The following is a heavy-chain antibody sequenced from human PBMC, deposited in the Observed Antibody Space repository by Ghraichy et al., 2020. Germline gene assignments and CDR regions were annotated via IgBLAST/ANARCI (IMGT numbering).Heavy chain of an antibody. J-gene: IGHJ2*01. CDR1: GFTFSSYA. CDR2: ISGSGGST. CDR3: AKAGIVAVTGYPDWYFDL. D-gene: IGHD2-21*02. V-gene: IGHV3-23*01. Sequence: GGSLRLSCAASGFTFSSYAMNWVRQAPGKGLDWVSSISGSGGSTYYADSVKGRFTVSRDNSKNTLYLQMDSLRADDTAVYYCAKAGIVAVTGYPDWYFDLWGRGTLVTVSS.